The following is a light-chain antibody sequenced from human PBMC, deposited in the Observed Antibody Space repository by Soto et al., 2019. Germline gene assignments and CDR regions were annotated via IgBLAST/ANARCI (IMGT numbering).Light chain of an antibody. CDR3: QQSYSSPPT. CDR2: AAS. J-gene: IGKJ1*01. Sequence: DIQMTQSPSSLSASVGDSVTVTCRASQPIGTSLNWYQQKPGKAPKLLIFAASSLQSGVPSRFSGSRSGPDFTLTISSLQPEDFATYYCQQSYSSPPTFGQGTKVDIK. CDR1: QPIGTS. V-gene: IGKV1-39*01.